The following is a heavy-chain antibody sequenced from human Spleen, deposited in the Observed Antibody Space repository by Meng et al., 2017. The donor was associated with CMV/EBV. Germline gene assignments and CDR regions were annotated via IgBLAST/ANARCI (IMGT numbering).Heavy chain of an antibody. CDR2: ISSSGSTI. CDR1: GFTFSSYE. Sequence: GGSLRLSCAASGFTFSSYEMNWVRQAPGKGLEWVSYISSSGSTIYYADSVKGRFTISRDNAKNSLYLQMNSLRAEDTAVYYCAAPSCTSTFCSSYFDYWGQGALVTVSS. D-gene: IGHD2-2*01. J-gene: IGHJ4*02. V-gene: IGHV3-48*03. CDR3: AAPSCTSTFCSSYFDY.